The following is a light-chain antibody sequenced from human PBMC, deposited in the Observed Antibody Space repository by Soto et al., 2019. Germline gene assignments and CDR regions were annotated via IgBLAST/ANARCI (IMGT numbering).Light chain of an antibody. CDR1: HSITNN. CDR3: QQYHNWPPLT. Sequence: EIMMTQSPATLSVSPGESATLSCRASHSITNNLAWYQQKPGQAPRLLIYSTSTRATGIPARFSGSGSGTEFTLTISSLQSEDFAVYYCQQYHNWPPLTFGGGTKVEIK. J-gene: IGKJ4*01. CDR2: STS. V-gene: IGKV3-15*01.